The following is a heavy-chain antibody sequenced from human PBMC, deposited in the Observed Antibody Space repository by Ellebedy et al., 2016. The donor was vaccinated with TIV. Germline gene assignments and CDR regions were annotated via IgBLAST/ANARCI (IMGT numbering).Heavy chain of an antibody. J-gene: IGHJ4*02. CDR2: ITESGGDQ. CDR1: GLTFSSHA. V-gene: IGHV3-23*01. D-gene: IGHD2-2*01. CDR3: ANVSGPEVPAANKY. Sequence: PGGSLRLSCAASGLTFSSHAMSWVRQAPGKGLEWVSSITESGGDQDYADSVKGRFTIPRDSSKNTLYLQMNSLRVEDTAVYYCANVSGPEVPAANKYWGQGIQVTVSS.